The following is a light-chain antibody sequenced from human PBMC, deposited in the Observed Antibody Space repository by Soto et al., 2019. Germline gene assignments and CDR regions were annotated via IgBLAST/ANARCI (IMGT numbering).Light chain of an antibody. V-gene: IGKV3-11*01. CDR2: DAS. Sequence: EIVLTQSPATLSLSPGERATVSCRASQSVGSSLAWYRQKPGQAPRLLIDDASNRATGIPARFSGSGSGTEFTLTISNLEPEDFAVYYCQQRSTWPLAFGGGTKVEI. CDR3: QQRSTWPLA. J-gene: IGKJ4*01. CDR1: QSVGSS.